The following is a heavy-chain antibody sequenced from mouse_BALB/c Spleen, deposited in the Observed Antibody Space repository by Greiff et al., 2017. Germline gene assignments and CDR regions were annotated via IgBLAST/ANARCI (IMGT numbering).Heavy chain of an antibody. CDR2: INPSNGGT. CDR1: GYTFTSYY. Sequence: VQLQQSGAELVKPGASVKLSCKASGYTFTSYYMYWVKQRPGQGLEWIGEINPSNGGTNFNEKFKSKATLTVDKSSSTAYMQLSSLTSEDSAVYYCTRSVWSYAMDYWGQGTSVTVSS. D-gene: IGHD2-10*02. CDR3: TRSVWSYAMDY. V-gene: IGHV1S81*02. J-gene: IGHJ4*01.